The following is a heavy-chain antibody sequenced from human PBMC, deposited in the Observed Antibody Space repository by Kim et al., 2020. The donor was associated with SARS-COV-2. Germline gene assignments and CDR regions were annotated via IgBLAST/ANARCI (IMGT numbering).Heavy chain of an antibody. D-gene: IGHD6-6*01. CDR2: ISSSSSYI. Sequence: GGSLRLSCAASGFTFSSYSMNWVRQAPGKGLEWVSSISSSSSYIYYADSVKGRFTISRDNAKNSLYLQMNSLRAEDTAVYYCARATSIAARPFDYWGQGTLVTVSS. CDR1: GFTFSSYS. CDR3: ARATSIAARPFDY. V-gene: IGHV3-21*01. J-gene: IGHJ4*02.